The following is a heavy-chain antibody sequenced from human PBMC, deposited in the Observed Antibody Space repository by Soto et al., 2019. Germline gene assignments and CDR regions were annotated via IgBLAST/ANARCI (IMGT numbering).Heavy chain of an antibody. CDR2: VIGSTT. J-gene: IGHJ3*02. Sequence: EVQLMESGGGFIQPGGSLRLSCAASGFTFSSYSMNWVRQAPGKGLEWISYVIGSTTYYADSVKGRFTISRDNAKNSLYLQMDSLRDEDTAVYYCVRDHLYAFSIWGQGTMVTVSS. CDR1: GFTFSSYS. CDR3: VRDHLYAFSI. V-gene: IGHV3-48*02.